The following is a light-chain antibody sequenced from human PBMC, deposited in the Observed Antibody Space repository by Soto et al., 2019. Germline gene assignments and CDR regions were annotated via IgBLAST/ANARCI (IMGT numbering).Light chain of an antibody. J-gene: IGKJ1*01. CDR2: ETS. CDR3: QQYGTSPRT. CDR1: QSFSSSY. Sequence: VVLTQSPGTRSLSPGGRATVSCRASQSFSSSYLSWYQQKPGQAPRLLIYETSSRATGIPDRFSGSGSQTDFTLTIRRLEPEDFALYYCQQYGTSPRTFGPRTK. V-gene: IGKV3-20*01.